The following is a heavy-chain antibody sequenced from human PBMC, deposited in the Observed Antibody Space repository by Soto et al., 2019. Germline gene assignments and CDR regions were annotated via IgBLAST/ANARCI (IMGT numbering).Heavy chain of an antibody. J-gene: IGHJ4*02. V-gene: IGHV3-21*01. CDR1: GFTFSSYS. CDR2: ISSSSSYI. D-gene: IGHD2-2*02. Sequence: LRLSCAASGFTFSSYSMNWVRQAPGKGLEWVSSISSSSSYIYYADSVKGRFTISRDNAKNSLYLQMNSLRAEDTAVYYCARGGFVVVPAAIRQTPDYWGQGTLVTVSS. CDR3: ARGGFVVVPAAIRQTPDY.